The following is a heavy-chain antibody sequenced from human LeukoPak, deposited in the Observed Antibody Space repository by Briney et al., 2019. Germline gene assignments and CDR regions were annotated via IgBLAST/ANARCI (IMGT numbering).Heavy chain of an antibody. CDR1: GVSVSTSH. CDR3: SEGYFEPFDH. D-gene: IGHD2/OR15-2a*01. CDR2: LSYTGKK. J-gene: IGHJ4*02. Sequence: KPSETLSLTCNVSGVSVSTSHLNWIRHRPGKGLEWICCLSYTGKKEYNPSLKSRVSISLGSSNNHLSLKRTSVTAADTAVYDGSEGYFEPFDHWGQGILVTVSS. V-gene: IGHV4-59*02.